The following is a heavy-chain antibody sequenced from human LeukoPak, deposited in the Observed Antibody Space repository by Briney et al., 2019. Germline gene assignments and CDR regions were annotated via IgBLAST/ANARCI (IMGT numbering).Heavy chain of an antibody. D-gene: IGHD2-15*01. CDR2: IYYSGST. Sequence: SETLSLTCTVSGGSISSSSYYWGWIRQPPGKGLEWIGSIYYSGSTYYNPSLKSRVTISVDTSKNQFSLKLSSVTAADTAVYYCARHGYGSGGSCYSGWAEYFQHWGQGTLVTVSS. J-gene: IGHJ1*01. V-gene: IGHV4-39*01. CDR1: GGSISSSSYY. CDR3: ARHGYGSGGSCYSGWAEYFQH.